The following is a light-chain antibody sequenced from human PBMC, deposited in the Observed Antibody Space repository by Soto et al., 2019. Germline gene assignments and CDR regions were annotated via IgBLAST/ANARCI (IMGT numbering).Light chain of an antibody. J-gene: IGKJ4*01. V-gene: IGKV1-27*01. CDR1: QGISNY. CDR3: QKCKVAPFT. Sequence: DIQMTLSTSSLSASVGDRVTINCRASQGISNYLAWYQQKPGKVPKLLIYAASTLQSGVPSRFSGSGSGTDFTLTISSLQPEDVATYYCQKCKVAPFTFGGGTKVDI. CDR2: AAS.